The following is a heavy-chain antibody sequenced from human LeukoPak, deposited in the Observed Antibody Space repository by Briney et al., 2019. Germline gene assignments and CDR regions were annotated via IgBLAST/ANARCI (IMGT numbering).Heavy chain of an antibody. J-gene: IGHJ3*02. CDR1: GYTFTGYY. V-gene: IGHV1-2*04. Sequence: ASVKVSCKASGYTFTGYYMHWVRQAPGRGLEWMGWINPNSGGTNYAQKFQGWVTMTRDTSISTAYMELSRLRSDDTAVYYCARTRRYYDSSGNAFDIWGQGTMVTVSS. CDR3: ARTRRYYDSSGNAFDI. D-gene: IGHD3-22*01. CDR2: INPNSGGT.